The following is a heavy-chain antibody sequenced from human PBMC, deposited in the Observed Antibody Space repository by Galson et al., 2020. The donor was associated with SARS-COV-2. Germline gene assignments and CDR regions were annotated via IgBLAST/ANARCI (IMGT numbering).Heavy chain of an antibody. J-gene: IGHJ4*02. Sequence: SETLSLTCAVYGGSFIPYSWNWIRQPPGKGLEWIGKINPGGGTNYSPSLKSRVTISVDTSKNQFSLKLTSVTAADTAVYYCAREDKLSWGPLYYFDYWGQGTLVTVSS. V-gene: IGHV4-34*01. D-gene: IGHD3-16*01. CDR2: INPGGGT. CDR3: AREDKLSWGPLYYFDY. CDR1: GGSFIPYS.